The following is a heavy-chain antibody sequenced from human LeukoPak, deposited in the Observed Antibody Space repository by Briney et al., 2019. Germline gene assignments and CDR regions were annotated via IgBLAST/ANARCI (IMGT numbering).Heavy chain of an antibody. CDR1: GGSISSYY. Sequence: SETLSLTCTVSGGSISSYYWSWIRQPPGKGLEWIGYIYYSGSTNYNPSLKSRVTISVDTSKNQFSLKLSSVTAADTAVYYCARVLLRGHGSWFAPWGQGTLVTVSS. V-gene: IGHV4-59*01. CDR2: IYYSGST. J-gene: IGHJ5*02. CDR3: ARVLLRGHGSWFAP. D-gene: IGHD4-17*01.